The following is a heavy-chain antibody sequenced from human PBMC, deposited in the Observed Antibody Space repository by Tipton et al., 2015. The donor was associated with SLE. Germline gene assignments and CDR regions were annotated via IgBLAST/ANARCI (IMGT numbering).Heavy chain of an antibody. Sequence: TLSLTCTVSSASVSSGSYYWSWIRQPPGQGLEWLGQIYYNGGSNTNPSLESRVTISLDTSRNQFSLILTSVTAADTAVYYCAGYSGYVMRRRFDPWGQGILVTVSS. V-gene: IGHV4-61*01. CDR2: IYYNGGS. CDR1: SASVSSGSYY. CDR3: AGYSGYVMRRRFDP. D-gene: IGHD5-12*01. J-gene: IGHJ5*02.